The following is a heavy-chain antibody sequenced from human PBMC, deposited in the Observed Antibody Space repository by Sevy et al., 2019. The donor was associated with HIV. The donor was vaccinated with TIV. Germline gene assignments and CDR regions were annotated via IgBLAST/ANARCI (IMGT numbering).Heavy chain of an antibody. CDR3: TTDPGYYYDSSGYYSPYYFDY. D-gene: IGHD3-22*01. J-gene: IGHJ4*02. Sequence: GGSLRLSCAASGFTFSNAWMSWVRQAPGKGLEWVGRIKSKTDGGTTDYAAPVKGRFTISRDDSKNTLYLQMNSLKTEDTAVYYCTTDPGYYYDSSGYYSPYYFDYWGQRTLVTVSS. CDR1: GFTFSNAW. V-gene: IGHV3-15*01. CDR2: IKSKTDGGTT.